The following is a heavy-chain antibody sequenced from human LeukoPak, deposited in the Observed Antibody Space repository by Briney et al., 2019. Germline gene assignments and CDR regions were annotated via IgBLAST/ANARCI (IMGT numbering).Heavy chain of an antibody. Sequence: SETLSLTCTVSGGSISSYYWSWIRQPPGKGLEWIGYIYYSGSTNYTPSLKSRITISVDTSRNQFSLKLNSVTAADTAVYYCARSGRPTSWFDPWGQGTLVTVSS. V-gene: IGHV4-59*01. CDR3: ARSGRPTSWFDP. CDR2: IYYSGST. J-gene: IGHJ5*02. D-gene: IGHD5-12*01. CDR1: GGSISSYY.